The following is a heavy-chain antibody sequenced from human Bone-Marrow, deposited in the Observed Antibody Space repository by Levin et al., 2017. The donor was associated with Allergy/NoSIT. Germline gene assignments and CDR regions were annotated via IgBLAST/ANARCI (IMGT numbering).Heavy chain of an antibody. CDR1: GFMFSSYG. D-gene: IGHD2-2*01. Sequence: GGSLRLSCAASGFMFSSYGMHWVRQAPGKGLEWVAVISYDGSETHYADSVKGRFTISRDNSKNTLFLQVNRLRPEDTAVFYCAKGGAYCTSSTCYGAFDHWGQGTQVTVSS. J-gene: IGHJ4*02. CDR2: ISYDGSET. V-gene: IGHV3-30*18. CDR3: AKGGAYCTSSTCYGAFDH.